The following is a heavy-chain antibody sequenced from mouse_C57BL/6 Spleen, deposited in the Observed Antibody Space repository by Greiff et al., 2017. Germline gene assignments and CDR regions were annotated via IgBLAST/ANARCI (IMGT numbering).Heavy chain of an antibody. CDR2: INPNNGGT. D-gene: IGHD1-1*01. CDR1: GYTFTDYN. Sequence: EVQLQQSGPELVKPGASVKIPCKASGYTFTDYNMDWVKQSHGKSLEWIGEINPNNGGTIYNQKFKGKATLTVDKSSSTAYMELRSLTSEDTAVYYCARPFYYGSRGFAYWGQGTLVTVSA. J-gene: IGHJ3*01. CDR3: ARPFYYGSRGFAY. V-gene: IGHV1-18*01.